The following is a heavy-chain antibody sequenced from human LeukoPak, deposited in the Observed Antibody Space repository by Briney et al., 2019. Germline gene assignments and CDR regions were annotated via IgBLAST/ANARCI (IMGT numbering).Heavy chain of an antibody. CDR2: ISWNSGSI. Sequence: GGPLRLSCAASGFTFDDYAMHWVRQAAGKGREWVSGISWNSGSIGYADSVKGRFTISRDNAKNSLYLQMNSLRAEDTALYYCAKPAPAGYFDYWGQGTLVTVSS. V-gene: IGHV3-9*01. J-gene: IGHJ4*02. CDR1: GFTFDDYA. CDR3: AKPAPAGYFDY.